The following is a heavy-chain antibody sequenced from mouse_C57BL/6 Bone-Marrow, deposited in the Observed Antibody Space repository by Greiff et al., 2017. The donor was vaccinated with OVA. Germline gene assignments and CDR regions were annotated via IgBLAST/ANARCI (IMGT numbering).Heavy chain of an antibody. D-gene: IGHD2-4*01. J-gene: IGHJ3*01. CDR3: ARPSDYDGGCAY. Sequence: VQVVESGAELVKPGASVKMSCKASGYTFTTYPIEWMKQNHGKSLEWIGNFHPYNDDTKYNEKFKGKATLTVEKSSSTVYVELSRLTSADSALDYCARPSDYDGGCAYWGQGTLVTVSA. V-gene: IGHV1-47*01. CDR1: GYTFTTYP. CDR2: FHPYNDDT.